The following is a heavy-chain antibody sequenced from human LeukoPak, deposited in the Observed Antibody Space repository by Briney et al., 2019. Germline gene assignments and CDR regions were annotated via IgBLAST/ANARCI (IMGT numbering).Heavy chain of an antibody. Sequence: GGSLRLSCAASGFTFRTYAMNWVRQAPGRGLEWVSVISGGGDSTYYADSVKGRFTISRDYSKNTVYLQMNSLRAEDTAVYYCAKDLGIYGPGGLDYWGQGTLVTVSS. CDR1: GFTFRTYA. D-gene: IGHD2/OR15-2a*01. J-gene: IGHJ4*02. CDR3: AKDLGIYGPGGLDY. V-gene: IGHV3-23*01. CDR2: ISGGGDST.